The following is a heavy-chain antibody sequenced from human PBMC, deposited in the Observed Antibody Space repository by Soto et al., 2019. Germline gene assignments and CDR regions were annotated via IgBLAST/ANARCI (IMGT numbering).Heavy chain of an antibody. CDR1: GYTFTSYG. Sequence: QVQLVQSGAEVKKPGASVKVSCKASGYTFTSYGISWVRQAPGQGLEWMGWISAYNGNTNYAQKLQGRVTMTTDTSTSSAYMELRRLRSDDTAVYYCAREDIVVVPAATGEVYYYYYMDVWGKGTTVTVSS. CDR3: AREDIVVVPAATGEVYYYYYMDV. V-gene: IGHV1-18*01. CDR2: ISAYNGNT. J-gene: IGHJ6*03. D-gene: IGHD2-2*01.